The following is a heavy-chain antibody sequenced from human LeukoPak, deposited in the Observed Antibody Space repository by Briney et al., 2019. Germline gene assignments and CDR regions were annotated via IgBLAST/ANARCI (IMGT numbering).Heavy chain of an antibody. J-gene: IGHJ3*02. V-gene: IGHV1-69*13. CDR1: GGTFSSYA. D-gene: IGHD3-22*01. CDR3: ARGADYYDSSGYYYKILDAFDI. Sequence: GASVKVSCKASGGTFSSYAISWVRQAPGQGLEWMGGIIPIFGTANYAQKFQGRVTITADESTSTAYMELSSLRSEDTAVYYCARGADYYDSSGYYYKILDAFDIWGQGTMVTVSS. CDR2: IIPIFGTA.